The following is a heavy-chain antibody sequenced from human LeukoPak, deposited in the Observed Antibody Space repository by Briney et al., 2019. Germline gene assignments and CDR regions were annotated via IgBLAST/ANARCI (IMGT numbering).Heavy chain of an antibody. V-gene: IGHV3-74*01. D-gene: IGHD3-3*01. CDR2: INSDGSST. CDR1: GFTFSSYW. Sequence: GGSLRLSCAASGFTFSSYWMHWVRQAPGKGLVWVSRINSDGSSTSYADSVKGRFTISRDNAKNSLYLQMNSLRAEDTAVYYCAGGFWSGYYGYYYYMDVWGKGTTVTVSS. CDR3: AGGFWSGYYGYYYYMDV. J-gene: IGHJ6*03.